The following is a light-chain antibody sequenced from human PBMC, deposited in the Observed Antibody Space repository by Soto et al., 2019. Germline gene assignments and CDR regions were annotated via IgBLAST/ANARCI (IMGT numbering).Light chain of an antibody. CDR1: ESIRTW. V-gene: IGKV1-5*01. Sequence: DIQMTQSPSTLSASVGDRVTITCRASESIRTWLTWYQHKPGKAPRFLIYDASTLESGVPSRFSGSGSGTEFTLTISSLQPDDFATYYCQQRRNWPPFTFGPGTKLDIK. CDR3: QQRRNWPPFT. CDR2: DAS. J-gene: IGKJ3*01.